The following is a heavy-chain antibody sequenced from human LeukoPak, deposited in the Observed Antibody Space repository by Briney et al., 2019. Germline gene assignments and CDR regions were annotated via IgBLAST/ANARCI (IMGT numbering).Heavy chain of an antibody. D-gene: IGHD5-18*01. J-gene: IGHJ4*02. CDR3: ARLAYGYLGFDY. CDR2: IYTGDSAT. CDR1: GYSFTSYW. V-gene: IGHV5-51*01. Sequence: GESLKISCKGSGYSFTSYWIGWVRQMPGKGLEWMGIIYTGDSATRYSPSFEGHATISAANTITTAYLQWSSLKASDTAMYYCARLAYGYLGFDYWGQGTLVTVSS.